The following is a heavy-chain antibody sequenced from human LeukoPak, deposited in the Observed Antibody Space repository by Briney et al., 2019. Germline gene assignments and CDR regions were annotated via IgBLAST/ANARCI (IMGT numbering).Heavy chain of an antibody. CDR3: ARRRYCSSTSCSDGDAFDI. V-gene: IGHV5-51*01. CDR2: IYPGDSDT. D-gene: IGHD2-2*01. Sequence: GESLKISCKGSGYSFTSYWIGWVRQMPGKRLEWMGIIYPGDSDTRYSPSFQGQVTISADKSISTAYLQWSSLKAPDTAMYYCARRRYCSSTSCSDGDAFDIWGQGTMVTVSS. J-gene: IGHJ3*02. CDR1: GYSFTSYW.